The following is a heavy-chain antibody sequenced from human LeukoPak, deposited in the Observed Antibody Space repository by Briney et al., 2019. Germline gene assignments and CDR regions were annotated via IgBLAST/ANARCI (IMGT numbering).Heavy chain of an antibody. Sequence: ASVKVSCKASGYTFTGYYMHWVRQAPGQGLEWMGWINPNSGGTNYEQKFQGRVTMTRDTSISTAYMELSRLRSDDTAVYYCARFFEAAAGFSYYFDYWGQGTLVTVSS. CDR3: ARFFEAAAGFSYYFDY. V-gene: IGHV1-2*02. J-gene: IGHJ4*02. D-gene: IGHD6-13*01. CDR2: INPNSGGT. CDR1: GYTFTGYY.